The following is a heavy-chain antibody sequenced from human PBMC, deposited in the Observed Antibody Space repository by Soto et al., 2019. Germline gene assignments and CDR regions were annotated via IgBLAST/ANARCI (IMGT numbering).Heavy chain of an antibody. J-gene: IGHJ6*01. CDR1: GGSFSGYY. CDR3: ARGSHYDFWSGPRHYYYGMEV. D-gene: IGHD3-3*01. V-gene: IGHV4-34*01. Sequence: PSETLSLTCAVYGGSFSGYYWSWIRQPPGKGLEWIGEINHSGSTNYNPSLKSRVTISVDTSKNQFSLKLSSVTAADTAVYYCARGSHYDFWSGPRHYYYGMEVWGQGTTVTLSS. CDR2: INHSGST.